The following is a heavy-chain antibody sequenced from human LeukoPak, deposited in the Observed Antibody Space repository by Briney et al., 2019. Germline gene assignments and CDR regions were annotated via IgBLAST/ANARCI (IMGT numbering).Heavy chain of an antibody. CDR2: ISDSGGST. CDR3: ARVGVVPAAIPDGFDI. D-gene: IGHD2-2*01. CDR1: GFPFSSYA. V-gene: IGHV3-64*04. Sequence: GGSLRLSCSASGFPFSSYAMHWVRQAPGKGLEYVSAISDSGGSTYYADSVKGRFTISRDNSKNTLYLQMNSLTAEDTAVYYCARVGVVPAAIPDGFDIWGQGTMVTVSS. J-gene: IGHJ3*02.